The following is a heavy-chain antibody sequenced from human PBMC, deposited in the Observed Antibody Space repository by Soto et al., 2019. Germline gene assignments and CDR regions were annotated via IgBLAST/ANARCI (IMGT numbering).Heavy chain of an antibody. CDR1: GFSLSNARMG. CDR3: ARIEGIAEAGTDGVGFDY. CDR2: IFSNDEN. Sequence: QVTLKESGPVLVKPTETLTLTCTVSGFSLSNARMGVSWIRQPPGKALEWLAHIFSNDENSYSTSLKSRLTISKDTSKSQVVLTVTNMDPVDTATYYCARIEGIAEAGTDGVGFDYWGQGTLVTVSS. D-gene: IGHD6-19*01. V-gene: IGHV2-26*01. J-gene: IGHJ4*02.